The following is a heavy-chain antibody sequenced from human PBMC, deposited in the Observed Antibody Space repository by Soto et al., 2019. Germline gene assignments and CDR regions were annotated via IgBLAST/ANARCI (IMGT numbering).Heavy chain of an antibody. CDR1: GYTFTDYY. D-gene: IGHD3-10*01. Sequence: QVQLVQSGAEVKKPGASVKVSCKASGYTFTDYYMHWVRQAPGQGLEWMGWMNCDSGGTNYAQKFQGRVTMTRDTSISTAYMELSRLTSDDTAVYYCARGPGTVFLPDSWGQGTLVPVSS. V-gene: IGHV1-2*02. CDR3: ARGPGTVFLPDS. CDR2: MNCDSGGT. J-gene: IGHJ4*02.